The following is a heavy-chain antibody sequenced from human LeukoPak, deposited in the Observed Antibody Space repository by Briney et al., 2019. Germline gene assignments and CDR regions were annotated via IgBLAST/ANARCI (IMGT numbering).Heavy chain of an antibody. J-gene: IGHJ3*02. Sequence: GGSLRLSCAASASTFSSYAMSWVRQAPGKGLEWVSAITGSGDSTYYADSVKGRFTISRDNSKNTLYMQMNSLRDEDTAVYYCAKRSSPARSSVGTTSAFDIWGQGTMVTVSS. D-gene: IGHD1-26*01. CDR1: ASTFSSYA. CDR3: AKRSSPARSSVGTTSAFDI. V-gene: IGHV3-23*01. CDR2: ITGSGDST.